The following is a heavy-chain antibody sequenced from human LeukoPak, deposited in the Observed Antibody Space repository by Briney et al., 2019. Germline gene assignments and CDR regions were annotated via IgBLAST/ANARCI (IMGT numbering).Heavy chain of an antibody. CDR2: IDASGST. Sequence: KTSETLSLTCIVSGGSISSYYWTWIRQPAGKGMEWIGRIDASGSTTYNPSLNSRITMTVDTSRNQFSLNLNSLTVADTAVYFCARVADRFGYNYGIDEYFDYWGQGALVTVSS. D-gene: IGHD5-18*01. CDR3: ARVADRFGYNYGIDEYFDY. J-gene: IGHJ4*02. V-gene: IGHV4-4*07. CDR1: GGSISSYY.